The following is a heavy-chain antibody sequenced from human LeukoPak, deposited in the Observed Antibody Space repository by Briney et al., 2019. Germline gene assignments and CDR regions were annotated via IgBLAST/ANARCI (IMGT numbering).Heavy chain of an antibody. CDR1: GGSISSSSYY. Sequence: SQTLSLTCTVSGGSISSSSYYWGWIRQPPGKGLEWIGSIYYSGSTYYNPSLKSRVTISVDTSKNQFSLKLSSVTAADTAVYYCARVGRIAAARWGQGTLVTVSS. CDR3: ARVGRIAAAR. J-gene: IGHJ4*02. D-gene: IGHD6-13*01. CDR2: IYYSGST. V-gene: IGHV4-39*01.